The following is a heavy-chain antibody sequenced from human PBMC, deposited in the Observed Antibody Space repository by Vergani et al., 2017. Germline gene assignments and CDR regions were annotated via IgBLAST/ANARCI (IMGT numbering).Heavy chain of an antibody. V-gene: IGHV3-11*01. D-gene: IGHD6-19*01. CDR1: GFTFSDYY. CDR3: AREFGTAAGSDDY. CDR2: IIRSCSTI. Sequence: QVQLVESGGGLVKPGGSLRLSCAASGFTFSDYYMSWIRQAPGKGLEWVSYIIRSCSTIYYADSVKGRFTISRDNAKNSLYRQMNSLRAEDAAVYYCAREFGTAAGSDDYWGQGTLVTVSS. J-gene: IGHJ4*02.